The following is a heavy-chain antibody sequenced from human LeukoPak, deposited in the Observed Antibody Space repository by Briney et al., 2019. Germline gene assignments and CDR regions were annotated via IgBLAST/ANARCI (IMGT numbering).Heavy chain of an antibody. D-gene: IGHD6-19*01. Sequence: GGSLRLSCAASGFTFSSYAMHWVRQAPGKGLEWVAVISYDGSNKYYADSVKGRFTIYRDNSKNTLYLQMNSLRAEDTAVYYCARNRIGKTRHLSGWYNFDYWGQGTLVTVSS. CDR2: ISYDGSNK. J-gene: IGHJ4*02. V-gene: IGHV3-30-3*01. CDR3: ARNRIGKTRHLSGWYNFDY. CDR1: GFTFSSYA.